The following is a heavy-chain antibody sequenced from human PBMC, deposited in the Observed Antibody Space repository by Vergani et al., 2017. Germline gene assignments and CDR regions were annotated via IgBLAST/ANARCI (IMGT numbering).Heavy chain of an antibody. Sequence: EVQLVQSGAEVKKPGESLKISCQISGYSFTNYWIGWLRQMPGKGLEWMGIIHPADSDTRYSPSFQGQVTISVDKSISTAYLQRSSLRASDSAMYYCARLYGRDSSGGKYFDYWGQGTLVTVSS. J-gene: IGHJ4*02. CDR3: ARLYGRDSSGGKYFDY. CDR1: GYSFTNYW. CDR2: IHPADSDT. V-gene: IGHV5-51*01. D-gene: IGHD3-22*01.